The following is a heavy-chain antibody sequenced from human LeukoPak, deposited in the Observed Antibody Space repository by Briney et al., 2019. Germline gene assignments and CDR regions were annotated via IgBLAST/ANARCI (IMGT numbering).Heavy chain of an antibody. CDR3: AISQLQGTYCSGGSCYSFDY. Sequence: ASVKVSCKASGGTFSSYAISWVRQAPGQGLEWMGGIIPIFGTANYAQKFQGRVTITADESTSTAYMELSSLRSEDTAVYYCAISQLQGTYCSGGSCYSFDYWGQGTLVTVSS. V-gene: IGHV1-69*13. CDR1: GGTFSSYA. D-gene: IGHD2-15*01. CDR2: IIPIFGTA. J-gene: IGHJ4*02.